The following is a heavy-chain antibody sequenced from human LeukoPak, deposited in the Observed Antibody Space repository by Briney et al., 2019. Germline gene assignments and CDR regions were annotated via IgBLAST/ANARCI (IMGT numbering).Heavy chain of an antibody. CDR1: GFTFNSFA. Sequence: GGSLRLSCAASGFTFNSFAMNWARQAPGKGLEWVSSISGSDGTSHYADFVKGRFTISRDNSKNTLYLQMSSLRAEDTAVYYCAKVGFSSGWYEADYWGQGTLVTVSS. V-gene: IGHV3-23*01. D-gene: IGHD6-19*01. CDR2: ISGSDGTS. CDR3: AKVGFSSGWYEADY. J-gene: IGHJ4*02.